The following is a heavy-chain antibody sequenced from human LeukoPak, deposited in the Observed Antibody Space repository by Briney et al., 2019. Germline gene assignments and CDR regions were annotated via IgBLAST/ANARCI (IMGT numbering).Heavy chain of an antibody. J-gene: IGHJ6*03. D-gene: IGHD2-15*01. CDR3: ARELVAATPTYYYYYMDV. CDR1: GGAISSSSYY. V-gene: IGHV4-39*07. CDR2: ICPSGST. Sequence: SETLSLTCTVSGGAISSSSYYWGWSRQPPGKGLEWIGRICPSGSTNYNPSLKSRVAMSVDTSKNQFSLKLTSVTAADTAVYYCARELVAATPTYYYYYMDVWGKGTTVTVSS.